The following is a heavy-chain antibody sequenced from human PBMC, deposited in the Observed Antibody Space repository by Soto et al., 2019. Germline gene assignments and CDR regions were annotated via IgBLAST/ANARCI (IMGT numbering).Heavy chain of an antibody. CDR3: AKDLGLRAQVVVPAARGLVNYGMQV. CDR1: GFTFSSYG. V-gene: IGHV3-30*18. CDR2: ISYDGSNK. Sequence: QVQLVESGGGVVQPGRSLRLSCAASGFTFSSYGMHWVRQAPGKGLEWVAVISYDGSNKYYADSVKGRFTISRVNSKKARKLHRNNRAVADAAVYYCAKDLGLRAQVVVPAARGLVNYGMQVWGQGATGTLSS. J-gene: IGHJ6*02. D-gene: IGHD2-2*01.